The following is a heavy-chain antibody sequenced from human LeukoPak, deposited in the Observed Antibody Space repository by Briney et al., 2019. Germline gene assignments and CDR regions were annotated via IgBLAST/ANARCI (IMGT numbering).Heavy chain of an antibody. CDR2: INPNSGGT. V-gene: IGHV1-2*04. J-gene: IGHJ4*02. D-gene: IGHD3-9*01. Sequence: GESLKISCKGSGYTFTGYYMHWVRQAPGQGLEWMGWINPNSGGTNYAQKFQGWVTMTRDTSISTAYMELSRLRSDGTAVYYCAREAYDILTGLRGVVDYWGQGTLVTVSS. CDR3: AREAYDILTGLRGVVDY. CDR1: GYTFTGYY.